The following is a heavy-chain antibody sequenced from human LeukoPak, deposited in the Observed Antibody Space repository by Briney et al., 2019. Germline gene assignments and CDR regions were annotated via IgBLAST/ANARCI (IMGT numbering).Heavy chain of an antibody. CDR2: IYHSGST. J-gene: IGHJ6*03. V-gene: IGHV4-4*02. CDR1: GGSISSSNW. CDR3: AGGGYGAVYYYYYYMDV. Sequence: SETLSLTCAVSGGSISSSNWWSWVRQPPGKGLEWIGEIYHSGSTNYNPSLKSRVTISVDTSKNQFSLKLSSVTAADTAVYYCAGGGYGAVYYYYYYMDVWGKGTTVTISS. D-gene: IGHD4-17*01.